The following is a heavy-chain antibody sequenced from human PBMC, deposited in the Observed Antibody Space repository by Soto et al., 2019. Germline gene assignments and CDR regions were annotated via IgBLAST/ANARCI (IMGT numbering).Heavy chain of an antibody. J-gene: IGHJ4*02. D-gene: IGHD6-13*01. Sequence: LSLTCAASGFTFSSYSMNWVRQAPGKGLEWVSSISSSSSYIYYADSVKGRFTISRDNAKNSLYLQMNSLRAEDTAVYYCARDTRTYSSSPYYFDYWGQGTLVTVSS. V-gene: IGHV3-21*01. CDR1: GFTFSSYS. CDR2: ISSSSSYI. CDR3: ARDTRTYSSSPYYFDY.